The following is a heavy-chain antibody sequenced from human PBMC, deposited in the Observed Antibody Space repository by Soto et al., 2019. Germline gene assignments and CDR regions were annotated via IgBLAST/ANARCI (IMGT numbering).Heavy chain of an antibody. D-gene: IGHD3-16*01. CDR2: IYHSGST. CDR3: ARLRFGGPDY. CDR1: GGSISSSTYY. V-gene: IGHV4-39*01. Sequence: QLQLQESGPGLVKPSETLSLICTVSGGSISSSTYYWGWIRQPPGKGLEWIGRIYHSGSTYYNPSLKSRVTISVDTSKNQFSLKLSSVTAAETGVYYCARLRFGGPDYWGQGSLVTVSS. J-gene: IGHJ4*01.